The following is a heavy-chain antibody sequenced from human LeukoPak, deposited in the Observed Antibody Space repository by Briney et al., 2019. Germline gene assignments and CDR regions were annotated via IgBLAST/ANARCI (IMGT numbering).Heavy chain of an antibody. V-gene: IGHV3-30*04. CDR2: ISYDGSNK. CDR1: GFTFSSYA. D-gene: IGHD3-22*01. CDR3: ARDGRHSSGFNYYYYYYMDV. Sequence: GGSLRLSCAASGFTFSSYAMHWVRQAPGKGLEWVAVISYDGSNKYYADSVKGRFTISRGNSKNTLYLQMNSLRAEDTAVYYCARDGRHSSGFNYYYYYYMDVWGKGTTVTVSS. J-gene: IGHJ6*03.